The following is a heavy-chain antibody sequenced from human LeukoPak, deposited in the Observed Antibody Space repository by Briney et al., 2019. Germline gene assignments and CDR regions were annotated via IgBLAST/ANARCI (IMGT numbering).Heavy chain of an antibody. D-gene: IGHD3-22*01. CDR2: ISAYNGNT. CDR3: ARDLHSYYDSSGYFDY. CDR1: GYTFTSYG. J-gene: IGHJ4*02. Sequence: ASVKVSCKASGYTFTSYGISWVRQAPGQGLEWMGWISAYNGNTNYAQKLQGRVTMTTDTSTSTAYMELRSLRSDDTAVYYCARDLHSYYDSSGYFDYWGQGTLVTVSS. V-gene: IGHV1-18*01.